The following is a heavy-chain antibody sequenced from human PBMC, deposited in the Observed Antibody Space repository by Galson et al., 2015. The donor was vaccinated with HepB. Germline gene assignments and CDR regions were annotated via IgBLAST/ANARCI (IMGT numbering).Heavy chain of an antibody. Sequence: SVKVSCKASGYTFINYGISWVRQAPGQGLEWMGWINPNSGDISYAQKFQGRVTMTRDMSIDTAYMELSRLRSDDTAVYYCAREVLGHDFWGQGTLVTVSS. J-gene: IGHJ4*02. V-gene: IGHV1-2*02. CDR2: INPNSGDI. CDR3: AREVLGHDF. CDR1: GYTFINYG. D-gene: IGHD4/OR15-4a*01.